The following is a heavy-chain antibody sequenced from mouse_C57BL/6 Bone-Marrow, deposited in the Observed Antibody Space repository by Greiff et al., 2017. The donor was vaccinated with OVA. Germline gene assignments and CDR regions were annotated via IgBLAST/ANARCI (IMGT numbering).Heavy chain of an antibody. J-gene: IGHJ2*01. CDR2: IYPGSGST. V-gene: IGHV1-55*01. Sequence: ESGAELVKPGASVKMSCKASGYTFTSYWITWVKQRPGQGLEWIGDIYPGSGSTNYNEKFKSKATLTVDTSSSTAYMQLSSLTSEDSAVYYCARIHYYGSSPDYWGQGTTLTVSS. CDR3: ARIHYYGSSPDY. CDR1: GYTFTSYW. D-gene: IGHD1-1*01.